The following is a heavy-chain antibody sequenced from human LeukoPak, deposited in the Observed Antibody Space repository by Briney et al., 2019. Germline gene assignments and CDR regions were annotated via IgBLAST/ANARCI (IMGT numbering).Heavy chain of an antibody. J-gene: IGHJ5*02. CDR3: ATYRQVMLPFEA. CDR2: TFQGGGEI. V-gene: IGHV3-23*01. CDR1: GSTFSDFV. D-gene: IGHD5-18*01. Sequence: GGSLRLSCAASGSTFSDFVMIWVRQPPGKGLEWVSSTFQGGGEIHYADSVRGRFTISRDNSRSTLFLQMNSLRGEDTAIYYCATYRQVMLPFEAWGQGTLVTVSS.